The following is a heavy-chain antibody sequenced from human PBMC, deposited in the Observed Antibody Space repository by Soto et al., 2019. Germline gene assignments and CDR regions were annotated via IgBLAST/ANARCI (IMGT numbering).Heavy chain of an antibody. D-gene: IGHD2-2*01. Sequence: QVQLVQSGAEVKKPGASVKVSCKASGYTFSIYSISWVRQAPGQGLEWMGLISAYNGNTKDAQKLQGRVTLTTDTSKSTAYMELRSLRSADTAVYFCARDMTDPDQIVVVPAALDYWGQGTLVTVYS. CDR1: GYTFSIYS. CDR3: ARDMTDPDQIVVVPAALDY. J-gene: IGHJ4*02. V-gene: IGHV1-18*04. CDR2: ISAYNGNT.